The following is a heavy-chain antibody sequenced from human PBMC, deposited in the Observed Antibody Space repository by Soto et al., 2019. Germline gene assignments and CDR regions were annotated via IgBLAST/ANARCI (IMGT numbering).Heavy chain of an antibody. J-gene: IGHJ5*02. Sequence: GGSLRLSCAASGFTFSTYSMSWVRQAPGKGLEWVSTITDWGGSTYYADSVKGRFTISRDNSKNTLYLQMNSLRTEDTALYYCAKGDDHCGSAKAWLYPWGRGAMVPVSS. V-gene: IGHV3-23*01. CDR1: GFTFSTYS. D-gene: IGHD2-21*01. CDR3: AKGDDHCGSAKAWLYP. CDR2: ITDWGGST.